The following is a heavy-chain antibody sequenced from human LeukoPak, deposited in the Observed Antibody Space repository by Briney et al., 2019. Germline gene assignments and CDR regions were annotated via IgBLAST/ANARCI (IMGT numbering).Heavy chain of an antibody. D-gene: IGHD3-22*01. V-gene: IGHV4-59*06. Sequence: SETLSLTCSVSGGSISSFYWSWIRQHPGKGLEWIGYIYYSGSTYYNPSLKSRVTISGDTSKNQFSLKLSSVTAADTAVYYCARDRLVSPVDSYYGMDVWGQGTTVTVSS. J-gene: IGHJ6*02. CDR1: GGSISSFY. CDR2: IYYSGST. CDR3: ARDRLVSPVDSYYGMDV.